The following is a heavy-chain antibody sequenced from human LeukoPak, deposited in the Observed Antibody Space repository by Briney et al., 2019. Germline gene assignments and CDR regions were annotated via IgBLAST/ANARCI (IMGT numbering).Heavy chain of an antibody. V-gene: IGHV4-59*01. Sequence: SETLSLTCTVSGGSISSYYWSWIRQPPGQGLEWIGYIYYSGSTNYNPSLKSRVTISVDTSTNQFSLKLSSVTAADTAVYYCARGQPFGCSGGSCSPYYYYMDVWGKGTTVTVSS. J-gene: IGHJ6*03. CDR3: ARGQPFGCSGGSCSPYYYYMDV. CDR2: IYYSGST. CDR1: GGSISSYY. D-gene: IGHD2-15*01.